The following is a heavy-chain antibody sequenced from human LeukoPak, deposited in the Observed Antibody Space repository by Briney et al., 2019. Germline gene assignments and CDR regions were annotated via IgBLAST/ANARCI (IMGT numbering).Heavy chain of an antibody. Sequence: GGSLRLSCAASGFTFSSYAMHWVRQAPGKGLEYVSAISSNGGSTYYANSVKGRFTISRDNSKNTLYLQMGSLRAEDMAVYYCASGEGILDYWGQGTLVTVSS. CDR1: GFTFSSYA. V-gene: IGHV3-64*01. J-gene: IGHJ4*02. D-gene: IGHD2-21*01. CDR3: ASGEGILDY. CDR2: ISSNGGST.